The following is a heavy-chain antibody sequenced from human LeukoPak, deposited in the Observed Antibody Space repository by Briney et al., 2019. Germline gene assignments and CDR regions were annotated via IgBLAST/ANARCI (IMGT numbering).Heavy chain of an antibody. CDR2: ISSSSSYI. CDR3: ARDXXXXXTSXXXNWFDP. V-gene: IGHV3-21*01. CDR1: GFTFSSYS. J-gene: IGHJ5*02. Sequence: PGGSLRLSCAASGFTFSSYSMNWVRQAPGKGLEWVSSISSSSSYIYYADSVKGRFTISRDNAKNSLYLQMNSLRAEDTAVYYCARDXXXXXTSXXXNWFDPWGQGTLVTVS. D-gene: IGHD2-2*01.